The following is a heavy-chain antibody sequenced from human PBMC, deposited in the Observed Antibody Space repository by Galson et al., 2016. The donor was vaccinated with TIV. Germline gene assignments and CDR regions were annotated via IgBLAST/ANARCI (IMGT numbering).Heavy chain of an antibody. CDR3: ARDRRRGYLSYNGMDA. V-gene: IGHV1-2*02. J-gene: IGHJ6*02. CDR1: GYTFTGYF. D-gene: IGHD1-1*01. CDR2: INPNSGGT. Sequence: SVKVSCKASGYTFTGYFMHWVRQAPGQGFEWMGWINPNSGGTNFAQKFQDRVTMTRDTSISTVYMEVSRLKTDDTAVYYCARDRRRGYLSYNGMDAWGQGTTVIVAS.